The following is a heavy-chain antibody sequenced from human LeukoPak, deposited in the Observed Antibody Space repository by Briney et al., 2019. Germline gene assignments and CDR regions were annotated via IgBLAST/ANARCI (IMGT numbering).Heavy chain of an antibody. CDR3: ATTAIRLGY. J-gene: IGHJ4*02. CDR1: GGSISSSSHY. Sequence: SETLSLTCTVSGGSISSSSHYWGWIRQPPGKGLEWIGSISNSGSTYYNPSLKSRVTISVDTSNNQFSLKLSSVTAADTAVYYCATTAIRLGYWGQGTLVTVSS. CDR2: ISNSGST. V-gene: IGHV4-39*07. D-gene: IGHD1-26*01.